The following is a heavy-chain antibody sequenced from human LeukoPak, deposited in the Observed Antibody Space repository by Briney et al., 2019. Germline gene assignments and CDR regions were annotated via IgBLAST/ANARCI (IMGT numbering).Heavy chain of an antibody. V-gene: IGHV5-51*01. D-gene: IGHD2/OR15-2a*01. CDR2: IYPGDSDT. J-gene: IGHJ4*02. CDR1: GYGFSSSW. CDR3: AVGTTPYFVDY. Sequence: GESLKFSCYGSGYGFSSSWIGWVRQMPGKGLEWMGFIYPGDSDTRYSPSFQAQVTISADKSIGTAFLQWRSLKASDTAMYYCAVGTTPYFVDYWGQGTLVTVSS.